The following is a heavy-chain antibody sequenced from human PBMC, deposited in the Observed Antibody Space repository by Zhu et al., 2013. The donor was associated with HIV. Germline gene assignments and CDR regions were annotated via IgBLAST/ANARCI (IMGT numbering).Heavy chain of an antibody. Sequence: QVQLVQSGAEVKKPGASVKVSCKASGYTFTSYGISWVRQAPGQGLEWMGWISAYNGNTNYAQKLQGRVTMTRDTSTHTAHMELRSLRFDDTGIYYCAREERALDVWGQGTMVTVFS. CDR2: ISAYNGNT. J-gene: IGHJ3*01. V-gene: IGHV1-18*01. CDR1: GYTFTSYG. CDR3: AREERALDV.